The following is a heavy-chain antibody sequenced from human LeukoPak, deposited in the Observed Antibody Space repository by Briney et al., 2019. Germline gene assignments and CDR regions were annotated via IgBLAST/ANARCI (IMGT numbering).Heavy chain of an antibody. CDR2: IYYSRST. V-gene: IGHV4-39*01. Sequence: PSETLSLTCTVSGGSISSTNSYWGWIRQPPGKGLEWIGTIYYSRSTYYNPSLRSRVTISVDTSKNQFSLKLSSVTAADTAVHYCARPGAWGSLDYWGQGTLVTVSS. D-gene: IGHD3-10*01. CDR1: GGSISSTNSY. J-gene: IGHJ4*02. CDR3: ARPGAWGSLDY.